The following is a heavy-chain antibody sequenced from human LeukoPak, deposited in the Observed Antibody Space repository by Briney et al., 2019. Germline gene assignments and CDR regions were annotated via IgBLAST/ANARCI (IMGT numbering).Heavy chain of an antibody. CDR1: GGSISNYY. CDR3: ARGGISTSLDS. V-gene: IGHV4-4*07. J-gene: IGHJ4*02. D-gene: IGHD2-2*01. Sequence: SETLSLTCSVSGGSISNYYWNWMRQPAGKGLEWIGRLYSTGATNYNPSLKGRVTMSVDTSKNQFSLKLKSVTAADTAVYYCARGGISTSLDSWGQGTLVTVSS. CDR2: LYSTGAT.